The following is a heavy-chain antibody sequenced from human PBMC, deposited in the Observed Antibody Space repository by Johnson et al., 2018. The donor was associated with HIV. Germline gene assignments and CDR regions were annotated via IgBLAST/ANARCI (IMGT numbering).Heavy chain of an antibody. Sequence: QVQLVESGGGVVQPGGSLRLSCAASGFTFSSYGMHWVRQAPGKGLEWVAFIRYDGSNKYYADSVKGRFTISRDNSKNTLYLQMNSLRAEDTAVYYCAKEQWFGELFSAFDIWGQGTMVTVYS. D-gene: IGHD3-10*01. CDR3: AKEQWFGELFSAFDI. CDR2: IRYDGSNK. J-gene: IGHJ3*02. CDR1: GFTFSSYG. V-gene: IGHV3-30*02.